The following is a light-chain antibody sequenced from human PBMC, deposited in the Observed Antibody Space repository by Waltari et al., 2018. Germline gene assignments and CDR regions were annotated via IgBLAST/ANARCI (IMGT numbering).Light chain of an antibody. Sequence: DIQMTQSPSSLSASVGDRVTITCRASQGISNWLAWYQQKPGKAPKLLIYRASNLETGVPSRFSGSGSGTDFTLIISSLQPEDIATYYSQQHDNSPHSFGQGTKVEIK. CDR2: RAS. CDR1: QGISNW. J-gene: IGKJ2*03. V-gene: IGKV1-33*01. CDR3: QQHDNSPHS.